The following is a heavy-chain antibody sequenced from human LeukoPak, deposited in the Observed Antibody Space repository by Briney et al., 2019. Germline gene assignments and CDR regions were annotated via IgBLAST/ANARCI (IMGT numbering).Heavy chain of an antibody. CDR3: ASVTLSAYDGDY. CDR2: IDPKSGGT. D-gene: IGHD5-12*01. J-gene: IGHJ4*02. V-gene: IGHV1-2*02. Sequence: ASVKVSCKASGYTFTGYYMHWVRQAAGQGLEWMGWIDPKSGGTNYAQKFQGRVTMTRDTSISTAYMELSRLRSDDTAVYYCASVTLSAYDGDYRGQGTLVTVS. CDR1: GYTFTGYY.